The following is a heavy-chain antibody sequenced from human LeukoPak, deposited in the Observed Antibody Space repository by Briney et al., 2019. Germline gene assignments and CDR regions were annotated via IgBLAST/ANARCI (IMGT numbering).Heavy chain of an antibody. CDR3: ARDHRLRLGELSLEYNWFDP. CDR2: INPNSGGT. V-gene: IGHV1-2*06. CDR1: GYTFTGYY. J-gene: IGHJ5*02. D-gene: IGHD3-16*02. Sequence: WASVKVSCKASGYTFTGYYMHWVRRAPGQGLEWMGRINPNSGGTNYAQKFQGRVTMTRDTSISTAYMELSRLRSDDTAVYYCARDHRLRLGELSLEYNWFDPWGQGTLVTVSS.